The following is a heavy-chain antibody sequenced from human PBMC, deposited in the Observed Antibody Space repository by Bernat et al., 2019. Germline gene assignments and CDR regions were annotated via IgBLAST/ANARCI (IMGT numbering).Heavy chain of an antibody. V-gene: IGHV4-39*01. D-gene: IGHD3-10*01. CDR2: IYYSGST. CDR3: ARVLLWFGELFGFDP. Sequence: QLQLQESGPGLVKPSETLSLTCTVSGGSISSSSYYWGWIRQPPGKGLGWIGSIYYSGSTYYNPSLKSRVTISVDTSKNQFSLKLSSVTAADTAVYYCARVLLWFGELFGFDPWGQGTLVTVSS. CDR1: GGSISSSSYY. J-gene: IGHJ5*02.